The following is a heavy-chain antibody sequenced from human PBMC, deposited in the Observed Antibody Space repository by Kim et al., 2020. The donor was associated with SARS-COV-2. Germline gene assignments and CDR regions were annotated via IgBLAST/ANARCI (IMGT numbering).Heavy chain of an antibody. D-gene: IGHD3-10*01. J-gene: IGHJ6*02. CDR2: IWYDGSNK. CDR3: ARDKSMVRGVTRRGYYYYGMDV. CDR1: GFTFSSYG. Sequence: GGSLRLSCAASGFTFSSYGMHWVRQAPGKGLEWVAVIWYDGSNKYYADSVKGRFTISRDNSKNTLYLQMNSLRAEDTAVYYCARDKSMVRGVTRRGYYYYGMDVWGQGTTVTVSS. V-gene: IGHV3-33*01.